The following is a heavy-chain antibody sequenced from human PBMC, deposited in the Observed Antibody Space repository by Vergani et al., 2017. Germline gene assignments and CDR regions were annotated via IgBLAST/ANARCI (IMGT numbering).Heavy chain of an antibody. Sequence: QVQLQESGPGLVKPSQTLSLTCTVSGGSISSGDYYWSWIRQPPGKGLEWIGYIYYSGSTYYNPSLKSRVTISVDTSKNQFSLKLSSVTAADTAVYYCAREKGYDSRGWYNRFDPWGQRTLVTVSS. CDR1: GGSISSGDYY. V-gene: IGHV4-30-4*08. CDR2: IYYSGST. D-gene: IGHD6-19*01. J-gene: IGHJ5*02. CDR3: AREKGYDSRGWYNRFDP.